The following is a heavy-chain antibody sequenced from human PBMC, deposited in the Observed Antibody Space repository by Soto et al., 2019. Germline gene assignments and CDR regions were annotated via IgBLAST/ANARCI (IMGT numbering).Heavy chain of an antibody. D-gene: IGHD6-19*01. V-gene: IGHV4-31*03. Sequence: SETLSLTCFVSGYSITAGGYYWSWIRHHPGKGLEWIGSFYSSGSIIYNPSLMSRVSISGDTSSNQFSMSLTSVTAADTARYYCARMYSSGSGWFPPWGQGTLVTVSS. CDR2: FYSSGSI. CDR1: GYSITAGGYY. CDR3: ARMYSSGSGWFPP. J-gene: IGHJ5*02.